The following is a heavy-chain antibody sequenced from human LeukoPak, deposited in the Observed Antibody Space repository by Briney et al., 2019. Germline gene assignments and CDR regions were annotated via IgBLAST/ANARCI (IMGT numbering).Heavy chain of an antibody. J-gene: IGHJ6*02. V-gene: IGHV1-2*02. CDR2: INPNSGGT. CDR1: GYTFTGYY. CDR3: ARDGGWELPNSKYGMDV. D-gene: IGHD1-26*01. Sequence: GASVKVSCKASGYTFTGYYMHWVRQAPGQGLEWMGWINPNSGGTNYAQKFQGRVTMTRDTSISTAYMELSRLRSDDTAVYYCARDGGWELPNSKYGMDVWGQGTTVTVSS.